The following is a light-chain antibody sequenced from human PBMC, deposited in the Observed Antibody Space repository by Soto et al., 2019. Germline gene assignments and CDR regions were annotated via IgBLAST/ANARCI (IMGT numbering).Light chain of an antibody. V-gene: IGKV1-39*01. Sequence: DIQMTQSPSSLSASVGDRVTITCRASQSISTFLNWYQQKPGKAPKLLIFAAPNLQSGVPSRFSGSGSGTDFTLTISNLQPEDFATYYCQRSNMFGQGTKVDIK. J-gene: IGKJ1*01. CDR3: QRSNM. CDR1: QSISTF. CDR2: AAP.